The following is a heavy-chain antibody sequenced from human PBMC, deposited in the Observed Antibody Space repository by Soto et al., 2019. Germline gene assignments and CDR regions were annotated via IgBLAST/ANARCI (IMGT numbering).Heavy chain of an antibody. V-gene: IGHV3-23*01. CDR3: GKGGGGGTPTILGAFDI. J-gene: IGHJ3*02. Sequence: EGQLLQSGGGLVQPGGSLRLSCAASGFTFSTDAMGWVRQAPGKGLEWVSTITSANKYYADSVNGRFTISRDNSKNTLYLKMNNRGPEDTAGYYCGKGGGGGTPTILGAFDIWGHGTMVTVSS. CDR1: GFTFSTDA. D-gene: IGHD3-16*01. CDR2: ITSANK.